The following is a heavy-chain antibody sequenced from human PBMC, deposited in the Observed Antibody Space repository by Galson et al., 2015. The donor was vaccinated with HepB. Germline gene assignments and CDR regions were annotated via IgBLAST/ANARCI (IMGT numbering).Heavy chain of an antibody. J-gene: IGHJ3*02. Sequence: SLRLSCAASGLTFSNYTMNWVRQTPGKGLQWISYISTNGATIHYADSVKGRFTVARDNAKNTMWLQMNSLRAEDTAVYYCATTKFGSGAYWTFDIWGQGTLVTVSS. CDR1: GLTFSNYT. D-gene: IGHD4/OR15-4a*01. CDR3: ATTKFGSGAYWTFDI. CDR2: ISTNGATI. V-gene: IGHV3-48*04.